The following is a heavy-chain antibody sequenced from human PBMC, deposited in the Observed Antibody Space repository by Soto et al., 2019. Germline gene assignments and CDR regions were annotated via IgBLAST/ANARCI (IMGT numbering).Heavy chain of an antibody. J-gene: IGHJ6*02. CDR2: IGVGSGNT. V-gene: IGHV1-58*01. Sequence: SVKVSCKASGFTFTSSAVQWVRQARGQRLEWIGWIGVGSGNTNYAQKFQERVTITRDMSTSTAYMELSSLRSEDTAVYYCAALWCQPDYYGLDVWGQATTVTSSS. D-gene: IGHD2-21*01. CDR1: GFTFTSSA. CDR3: AALWCQPDYYGLDV.